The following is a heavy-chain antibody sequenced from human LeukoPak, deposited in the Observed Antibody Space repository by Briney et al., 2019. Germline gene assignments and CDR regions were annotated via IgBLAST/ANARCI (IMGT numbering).Heavy chain of an antibody. CDR3: ARVRDYYANSDYSDY. CDR2: VSGYNAKT. CDR1: GYTFTSCD. V-gene: IGHV1-18*01. Sequence: ASVKVSCKASGYTFTSCDINWVRQATGQGLEWMGWVSGYNAKTKYVQKFQGRITMTIDTSTTTAYMELRSLTSDDTAVYYCARVRDYYANSDYSDYWGQGTLVTVSS. J-gene: IGHJ4*02. D-gene: IGHD3-22*01.